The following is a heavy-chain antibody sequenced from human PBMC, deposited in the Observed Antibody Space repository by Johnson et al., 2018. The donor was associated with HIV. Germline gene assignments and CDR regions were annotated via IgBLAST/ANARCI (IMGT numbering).Heavy chain of an antibody. CDR1: GFTFSSYA. D-gene: IGHD4-17*01. CDR2: ISYDGSNK. Sequence: QVQLVESGGGVVQPGRSLRLSCAASGFTFSSYAMHWVRQAPGKGLEWVAVISYDGSNKYYADSVKGRFTISRDNAQNTLYLQMNSLRAEETAVYYCASPQAGDYPQYDAFHIWGQGTVVTVSS. J-gene: IGHJ3*02. CDR3: ASPQAGDYPQYDAFHI. V-gene: IGHV3-30*04.